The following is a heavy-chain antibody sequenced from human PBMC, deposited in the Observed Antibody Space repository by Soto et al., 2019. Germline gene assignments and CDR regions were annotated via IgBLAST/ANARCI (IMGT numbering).Heavy chain of an antibody. CDR2: IYSGGST. D-gene: IGHD3-16*02. J-gene: IGHJ4*02. CDR3: ARDEIGVRGELSLYDPPYFDY. CDR1: GFTVSSNY. Sequence: GGSLRLSCAASGFTVSSNYMSWVRQAPGKGLEWVSVIYSGGSTYYADSVKGRFTISRDNSKNTLYLQMNSLRAEDTAVYYCARDEIGVRGELSLYDPPYFDYWGQGTLVTVSS. V-gene: IGHV3-53*01.